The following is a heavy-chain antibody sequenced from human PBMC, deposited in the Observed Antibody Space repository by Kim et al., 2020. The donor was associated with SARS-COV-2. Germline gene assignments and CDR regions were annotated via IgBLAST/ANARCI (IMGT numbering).Heavy chain of an antibody. CDR2: INHSGST. V-gene: IGHV4-34*01. Sequence: SETLSLTCAVYGGSFSGYYWSWIRQPPGKGLEWIGEINHSGSTNYNPSLKSRVTISVDTSKNQFSLKLSSVTAADTAVYYCASHTRTGGYSSGPFDLWGRGTLVTVSS. D-gene: IGHD6-19*01. J-gene: IGHJ2*01. CDR1: GGSFSGYY. CDR3: ASHTRTGGYSSGPFDL.